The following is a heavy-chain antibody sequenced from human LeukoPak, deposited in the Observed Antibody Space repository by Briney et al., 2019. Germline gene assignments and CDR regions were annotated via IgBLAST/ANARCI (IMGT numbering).Heavy chain of an antibody. J-gene: IGHJ6*02. CDR1: GYTFTSYG. V-gene: IGHV1-18*01. CDR2: ISAYNGNT. D-gene: IGHD2-2*01. Sequence: VKVSCKASGYTFTSYGISWVRQAPGQGLEWMGWISAYNGNTNYAQKLQGRVTMTTDTSTSTAYMELRSLRSDDTAVYYCAREVVPAARVYYYYYGMDVWGQGTTVTASS. CDR3: AREVVPAARVYYYYYGMDV.